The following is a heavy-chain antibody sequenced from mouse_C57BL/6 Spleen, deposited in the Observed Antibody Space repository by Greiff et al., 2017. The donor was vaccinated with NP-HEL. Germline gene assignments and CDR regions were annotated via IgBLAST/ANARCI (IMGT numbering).Heavy chain of an antibody. V-gene: IGHV1-80*01. J-gene: IGHJ3*01. CDR1: GYAFSSYW. CDR3: ARVDYDGAWFAY. CDR2: IYPGDGDT. D-gene: IGHD2-4*01. Sequence: QVQLKQSGAELVKPGASVKISCKASGYAFSSYWMNWVKQRPGKGLEWIGQIYPGDGDTNYNGKFKGKATLTADKSSSTAYMQLSSLTSEDSAVYFCARVDYDGAWFAYWGQGTLVTVSA.